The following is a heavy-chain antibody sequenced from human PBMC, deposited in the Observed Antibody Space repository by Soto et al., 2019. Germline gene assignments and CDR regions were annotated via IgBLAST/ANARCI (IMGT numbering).Heavy chain of an antibody. D-gene: IGHD2-2*01. CDR3: ARDCSSANCYRGGFDP. V-gene: IGHV3-7*01. J-gene: IGHJ5*02. CDR1: GFTFSSYW. Sequence: GGSLRLSCAASGFTFSSYWMSWVRQAPGKGLEWVANIKQDGNEKYYVGSVKGRFTISRDNAKNSLYLQMNSLRAEDTAVYYCARDCSSANCYRGGFDPRGQGTSVTVSS. CDR2: IKQDGNEK.